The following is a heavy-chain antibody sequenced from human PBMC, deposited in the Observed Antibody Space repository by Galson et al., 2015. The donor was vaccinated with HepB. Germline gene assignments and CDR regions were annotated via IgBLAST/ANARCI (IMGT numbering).Heavy chain of an antibody. CDR2: IKQDGSEK. Sequence: SLRLSCAASGFTFSSYWMSWVANIKQDGSEKYYVDSVKGRFTISRDNAKNSLYLQMSSLRAEDTAVYYCARRAKAGRYYMDVWGKGTTVTVSS. D-gene: IGHD6-13*01. J-gene: IGHJ6*03. V-gene: IGHV3-7*01. CDR1: GFTFSSYW. CDR3: ARRAKAGRYYMDV.